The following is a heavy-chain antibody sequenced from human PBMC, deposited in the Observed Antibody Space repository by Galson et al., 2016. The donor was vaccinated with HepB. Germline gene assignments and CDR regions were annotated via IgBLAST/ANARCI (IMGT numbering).Heavy chain of an antibody. D-gene: IGHD4-17*01. V-gene: IGHV3-21*01. Sequence: SLRLSCAASGFTFSAYTMNWVRQAPGKGLEWVSSISGSSSYIYDADSVKGRFTISRDNAKTSLYLQMNSLRAEDTAVYYCVRSDYGDNPYFYNAFDVWGQGTTVTVSS. J-gene: IGHJ6*02. CDR3: VRSDYGDNPYFYNAFDV. CDR1: GFTFSAYT. CDR2: ISGSSSYI.